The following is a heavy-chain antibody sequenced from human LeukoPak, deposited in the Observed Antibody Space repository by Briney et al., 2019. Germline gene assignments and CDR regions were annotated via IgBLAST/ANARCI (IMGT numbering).Heavy chain of an antibody. CDR2: IRFDGTSK. Sequence: GGSLRHSCVTSVVSSFNYSTYWGSDAQGKGLEWVAFIRFDGTSKFYADSVKGRFTIFRDDSKNTLYLQMSSLRPEDTAIYYCAKDFAVGAPYYYYIDIWGKGTTVTVSS. V-gene: IGHV3-30*02. J-gene: IGHJ6*03. CDR3: AKDFAVGAPYYYYIDI. D-gene: IGHD1-26*01. CDR1: VVSSFNYS.